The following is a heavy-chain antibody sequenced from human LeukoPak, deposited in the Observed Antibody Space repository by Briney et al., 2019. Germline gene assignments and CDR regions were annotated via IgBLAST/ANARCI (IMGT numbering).Heavy chain of an antibody. Sequence: SETLSLTCTVSGGSISSGSYYWTWIRQPAGTGLEWIGRIYISESANYNSSLESRVTISVDTSKNQFSLKLSSVTAADTAVYYCARSRERICSATACYVDLQARWGHGTLVTVSS. V-gene: IGHV4-61*02. CDR1: GGSISSGSYY. D-gene: IGHD2-2*01. J-gene: IGHJ4*01. CDR3: ARSRERICSATACYVDLQAR. CDR2: IYISESA.